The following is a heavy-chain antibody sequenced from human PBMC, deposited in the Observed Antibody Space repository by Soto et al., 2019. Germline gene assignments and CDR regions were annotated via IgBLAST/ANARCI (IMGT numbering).Heavy chain of an antibody. CDR1: GGTFSSYT. J-gene: IGHJ4*02. CDR2: IIPILGIA. Sequence: QVQLVQSGAEVKKPGSSVKVSCKASGGTFSSYTISWVRQAPGQGLEWMGRIIPILGIANYAQKFQGRVTSTADKSRSTADMELRSRRSEDTAVYYCARYRRDSGGEDYWGQGTLVTVSS. D-gene: IGHD2-21*01. CDR3: ARYRRDSGGEDY. V-gene: IGHV1-69*02.